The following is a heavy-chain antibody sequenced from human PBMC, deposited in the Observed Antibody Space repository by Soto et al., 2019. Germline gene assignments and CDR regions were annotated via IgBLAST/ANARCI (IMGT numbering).Heavy chain of an antibody. J-gene: IGHJ4*02. V-gene: IGHV1-69*13. Sequence: SVKVSCKASGGTFSNYAINWVRQAPGQGLEWMGGIIPIFGTANYAQKFQGRVTITADESTSTAYLDLSRLRSEDTAVYYCARPVEMATISRSYLFYWGQGTLVTVS. D-gene: IGHD5-12*01. CDR1: GGTFSNYA. CDR2: IIPIFGTA. CDR3: ARPVEMATISRSYLFY.